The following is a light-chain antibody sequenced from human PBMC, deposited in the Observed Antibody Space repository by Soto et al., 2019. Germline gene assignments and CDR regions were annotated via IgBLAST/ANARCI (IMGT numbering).Light chain of an antibody. J-gene: IGKJ4*01. CDR1: QDIGGW. CDR2: AAS. CDR3: QQGYSFPVT. V-gene: IGKV1-12*01. Sequence: DIQMTQSPSSVSASVGDRVSITCLSSQDIGGWLAWYQQKPGKAPKLLVYAASSLQSGVPSRFSGSGSGTDFTLTIGSLQPEDFATYYCQQGYSFPVTFGGGTKVDIK.